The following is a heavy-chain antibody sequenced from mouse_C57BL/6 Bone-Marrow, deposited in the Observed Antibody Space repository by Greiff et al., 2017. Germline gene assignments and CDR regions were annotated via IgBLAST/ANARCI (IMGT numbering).Heavy chain of an antibody. CDR2: ISDGGSYT. CDR3: VTTVVDYAMDY. Sequence: EVHLVESGGGLVKPGGSLKLSCAASGFTFSSYAMSWVRQTPEKRLEWVATISDGGSYTYYPDNVKGRFTISRDNAKNNLYLQMSSLKSEDTAMYYSVTTVVDYAMDYWGQGTSVTVSS. D-gene: IGHD1-1*01. V-gene: IGHV5-4*01. CDR1: GFTFSSYA. J-gene: IGHJ4*01.